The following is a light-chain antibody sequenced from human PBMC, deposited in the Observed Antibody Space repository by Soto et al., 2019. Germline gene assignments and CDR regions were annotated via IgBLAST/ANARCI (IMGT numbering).Light chain of an antibody. Sequence: QSALTQPASVSGSPGQSITISCTGTTNDLGGYNYVSWYQKHPGKAPKLMIYDVSNRSSGVSNRFSGSKSGNTASLTISGLQAEDEADYYCRSFTSNSIVVFGGGTKLTVL. V-gene: IGLV2-14*03. CDR2: DVS. J-gene: IGLJ2*01. CDR1: TNDLGGYNY. CDR3: RSFTSNSIVV.